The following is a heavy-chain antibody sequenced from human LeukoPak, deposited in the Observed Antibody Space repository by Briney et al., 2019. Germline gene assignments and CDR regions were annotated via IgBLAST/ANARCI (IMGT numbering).Heavy chain of an antibody. V-gene: IGHV4-30-2*01. CDR2: IYHSGST. J-gene: IGHJ5*02. D-gene: IGHD3-3*01. Sequence: SQTLSLTCAVSGGSISSGGYSWSWIRQPPGKGLEWIGYIYHSGSTYYNPSLKSRVTISVDRSKNQFSLKLSSVTAADTAVYYCARAFKYYDFLDWFDPWGQGTLVTVSS. CDR1: GGSISSGGYS. CDR3: ARAFKYYDFLDWFDP.